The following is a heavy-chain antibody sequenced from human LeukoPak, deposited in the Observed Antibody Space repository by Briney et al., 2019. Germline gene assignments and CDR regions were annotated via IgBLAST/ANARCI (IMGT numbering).Heavy chain of an antibody. CDR2: ISGSGGST. Sequence: GGSLRLSCAASGFTFSSYAMSWVRQAPGKGLEWVSAISGSGGSTYYADSVKGRFTISRDNSKNTLYLQMNSLRAEDTAVYYCAKTPRDYYDSSGYYLGYWGQGTLVTVSS. D-gene: IGHD3-22*01. J-gene: IGHJ4*02. V-gene: IGHV3-23*01. CDR3: AKTPRDYYDSSGYYLGY. CDR1: GFTFSSYA.